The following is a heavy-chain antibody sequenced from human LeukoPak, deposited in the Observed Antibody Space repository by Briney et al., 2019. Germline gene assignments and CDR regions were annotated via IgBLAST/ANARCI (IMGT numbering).Heavy chain of an antibody. CDR2: INPNSGGT. V-gene: IGHV1-2*02. CDR3: ARDLRYCSGGSCLRIAFDI. J-gene: IGHJ3*02. D-gene: IGHD2-15*01. CDR1: GYTFTGYY. Sequence: ASVKVSCKASGYTFTGYYMHWVRQAPRQGLEWMGWINPNSGGTNYAQKFQGRVTMTRDTSISTAYMELSRLRSDDTAVYYCARDLRYCSGGSCLRIAFDIWGQGTMVTVSS.